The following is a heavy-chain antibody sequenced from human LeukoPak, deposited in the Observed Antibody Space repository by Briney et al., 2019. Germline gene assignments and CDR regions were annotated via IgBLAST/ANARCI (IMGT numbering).Heavy chain of an antibody. V-gene: IGHV1-46*01. CDR2: IHSSGDTT. CDR3: ARVIKGGYDFWSGPHYFDC. J-gene: IGHJ4*02. CDR1: GGTFSSYA. Sequence: ASVKVSCKASGGTFSSYAISWVRQAPGQGLEWMGIIHSSGDTTSYAQKFQGRVTMTRDTSTTTVYMELRSLRSEDTAVYYCARVIKGGYDFWSGPHYFDCWGQGTLVTVSS. D-gene: IGHD3-3*01.